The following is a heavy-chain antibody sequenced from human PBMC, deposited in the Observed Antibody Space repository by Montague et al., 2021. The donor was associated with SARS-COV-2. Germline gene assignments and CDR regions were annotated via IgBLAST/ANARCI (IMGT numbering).Heavy chain of an antibody. V-gene: IGHV4-39*01. CDR2: IYDSGST. CDR1: GGSISSSNYY. J-gene: IGHJ5*02. CDR3: ARHPSYSSGWYDWFDP. D-gene: IGHD6-19*01. Sequence: SETLSLTCTVSGGSISSSNYYWDWIRQPPGKGLEWIGSIYDSGSTXYNPSLKSRVTISVDTSKNHFSLKLSSVTAADTAVYYCARHPSYSSGWYDWFDPWGQGTLVTVSS.